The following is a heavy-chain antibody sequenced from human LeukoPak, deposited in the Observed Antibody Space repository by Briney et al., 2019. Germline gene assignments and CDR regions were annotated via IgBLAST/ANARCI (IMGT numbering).Heavy chain of an antibody. Sequence: GGSVRLSCAVSGFTFSSYGMHWVRQAPGKGLEWVAVISYDGSNKYYADSVKGRFTISRDNSKNTLYLQMNSLRAEDTAVYYCAKDRGDGATHFFDYWGQGTLVTVSS. V-gene: IGHV3-30*18. D-gene: IGHD1-26*01. J-gene: IGHJ4*02. CDR1: GFTFSSYG. CDR3: AKDRGDGATHFFDY. CDR2: ISYDGSNK.